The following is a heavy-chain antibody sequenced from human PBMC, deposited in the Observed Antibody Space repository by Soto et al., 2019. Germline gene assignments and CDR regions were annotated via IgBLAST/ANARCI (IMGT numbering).Heavy chain of an antibody. J-gene: IGHJ5*02. Sequence: QVPLVQSGAEVKKPGASVRVSCKASGYTFTSYGISWVRQAPGQGLEWMGWISGYNGNTNYAQKLQGRVTMTKDTSTSTANMELRSLRSDDTAVYYCARGYCSGGSCYTGWFDPWGQGTLVTVSS. D-gene: IGHD2-15*01. CDR1: GYTFTSYG. V-gene: IGHV1-18*01. CDR3: ARGYCSGGSCYTGWFDP. CDR2: ISGYNGNT.